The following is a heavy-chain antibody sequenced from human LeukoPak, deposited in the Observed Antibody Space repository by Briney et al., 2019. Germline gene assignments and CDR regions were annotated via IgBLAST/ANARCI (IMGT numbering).Heavy chain of an antibody. D-gene: IGHD5-24*01. V-gene: IGHV3-9*01. CDR1: GFTFDDYA. Sequence: PGRSLSLSCAASGFTFDDYAMLWVRQAPGKGLEWVSGISWNSGSIGYADSVKGRFTISRDNAKNSLYLQMNSLRAEDTDLYYCAKDTPEKGMDVWGQGTTVTVSS. CDR3: AKDTPEKGMDV. CDR2: ISWNSGSI. J-gene: IGHJ6*02.